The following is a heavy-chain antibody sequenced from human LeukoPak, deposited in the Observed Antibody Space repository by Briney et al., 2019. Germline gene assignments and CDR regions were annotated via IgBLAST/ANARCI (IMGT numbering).Heavy chain of an antibody. CDR3: ASGRRAAAFRFDP. CDR2: IKQDGSEK. D-gene: IGHD6-13*01. J-gene: IGHJ5*02. Sequence: GGSLRLSCAASGFTFSSYWMSWVRQAPGKGLEWVANIKQDGSEKYYVDSVKGRFTISRDNAKNSLYLQMNSLRAEDTAVYYCASGRRAAAFRFDPWGQGTLVTVSS. V-gene: IGHV3-7*01. CDR1: GFTFSSYW.